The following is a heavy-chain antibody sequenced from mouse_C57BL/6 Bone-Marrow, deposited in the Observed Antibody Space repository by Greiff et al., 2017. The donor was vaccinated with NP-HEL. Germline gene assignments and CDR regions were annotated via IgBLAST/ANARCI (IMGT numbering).Heavy chain of an antibody. CDR2: IYPRSGNT. CDR3: AKLGYWYFDV. D-gene: IGHD4-1*01. J-gene: IGHJ1*03. V-gene: IGHV1-81*01. CDR1: GYTFTSYG. Sequence: QVQLKESGAELARPGASVKLSCKASGYTFTSYGISWVKQRTGQGLEWIGEIYPRSGNTYYNEKFKGKATLTADKSSSTAYMELRSLTSEDSAVYFCAKLGYWYFDVWGTGTTVTVSS.